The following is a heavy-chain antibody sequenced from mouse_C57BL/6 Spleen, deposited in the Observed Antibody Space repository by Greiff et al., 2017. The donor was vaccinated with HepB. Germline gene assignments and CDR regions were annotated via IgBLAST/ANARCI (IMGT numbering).Heavy chain of an antibody. CDR1: GYAFTNYL. D-gene: IGHD1-1*01. Sequence: QVQLQQSGAELVRPGTSVKVSCKASGYAFTNYLIEWVKQRPGQGLERIGVINPGSGGTNYNEKFKGKATLTADKSSSTAYRQLSRLTSEDSAVFFCARGYYGSSYWGQGTSVTVSS. CDR2: INPGSGGT. J-gene: IGHJ4*01. V-gene: IGHV1-54*01. CDR3: ARGYYGSSY.